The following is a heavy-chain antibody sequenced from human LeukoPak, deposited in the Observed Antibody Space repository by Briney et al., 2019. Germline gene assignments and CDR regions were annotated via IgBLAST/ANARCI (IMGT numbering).Heavy chain of an antibody. D-gene: IGHD2-2*01. CDR1: GFPFQDSG. CDR2: INWNGDTT. Sequence: GGSLRLSCAASGFPFQDSGLSWVRQGPGKGLEWISGINWNGDTTVYADSVKGRFTISRDNAKNSLYLQMNSLRADDTAFYYCARQTRGYVYYFDYWGQGTLVTVSS. J-gene: IGHJ4*02. CDR3: ARQTRGYVYYFDY. V-gene: IGHV3-20*04.